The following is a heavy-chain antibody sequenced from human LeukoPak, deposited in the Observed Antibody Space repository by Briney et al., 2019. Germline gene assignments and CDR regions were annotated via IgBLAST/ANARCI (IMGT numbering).Heavy chain of an antibody. J-gene: IGHJ4*02. CDR1: GYTFTSYY. CDR3: ARFIVGATYFDY. Sequence: ASVEVSCKASGYTFTSYYMHWVRQAPGQGLEWMGIINPSGGSTSYAQKFQGRVTMARDTSTSTVYMELSSLRSEDTAVYYCARFIVGATYFDYWGQGTLVTVSS. V-gene: IGHV1-46*01. CDR2: INPSGGST. D-gene: IGHD1-26*01.